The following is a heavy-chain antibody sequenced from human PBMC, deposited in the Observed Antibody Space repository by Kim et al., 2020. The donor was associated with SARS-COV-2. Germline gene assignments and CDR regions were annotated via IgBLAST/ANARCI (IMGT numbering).Heavy chain of an antibody. Sequence: GGSLRLSCAASGFTFSSYDMHWVRQATGKGLEWVSAIGTAGDTYYPGSVKGRFTISRENAKNSLYLQMNSLRAGDTAVYYCARAPAGVYRYSSSWYEIYYYYYGMDVWGQGTTVTVSS. CDR2: IGTAGDT. CDR3: ARAPAGVYRYSSSWYEIYYYYYGMDV. J-gene: IGHJ6*02. D-gene: IGHD6-13*01. V-gene: IGHV3-13*01. CDR1: GFTFSSYD.